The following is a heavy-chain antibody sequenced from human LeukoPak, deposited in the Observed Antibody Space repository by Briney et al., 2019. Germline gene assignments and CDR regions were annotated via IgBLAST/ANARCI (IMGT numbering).Heavy chain of an antibody. CDR2: IITILGIA. Sequence: ASVKVSCKAAAGTFSSYAISWVRHAPGQGLEWMGRIITILGIANYAQKFQGRVTITADKYTSTAYMELSSLRSEDTAVYYCARNSVATTIKTYYYCGMDVWGQGTTVTVSS. CDR1: AGTFSSYA. D-gene: IGHD5-12*01. CDR3: ARNSVATTIKTYYYCGMDV. V-gene: IGHV1-69*04. J-gene: IGHJ6*02.